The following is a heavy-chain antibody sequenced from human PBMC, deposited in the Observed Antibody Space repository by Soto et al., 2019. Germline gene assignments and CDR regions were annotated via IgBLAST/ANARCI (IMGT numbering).Heavy chain of an antibody. CDR3: ARDLWVEPELYYYGMDV. CDR2: IFYSGTT. Sequence: SETLSLTCTVSGDSISSADYYWSWIRQTPGKGLEWIGHIFYSGTTYYNPSLKSRLSISVDTSKNHFSLRLTSVTAADTAVYYCARDLWVEPELYYYGMDVWGQGTTVTVSS. J-gene: IGHJ6*02. D-gene: IGHD1-1*01. CDR1: GDSISSADYY. V-gene: IGHV4-30-4*01.